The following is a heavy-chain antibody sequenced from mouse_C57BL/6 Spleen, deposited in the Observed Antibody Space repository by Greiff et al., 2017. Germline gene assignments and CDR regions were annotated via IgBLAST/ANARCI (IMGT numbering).Heavy chain of an antibody. CDR3: ARGGVVEDYGY. Sequence: EVQLQQSGPELVKPGASVKISCKASGYTFTDYYMNWVKQSHGKSLEWIGDINPNNGGTSYNQKFKGKATLTVDKSSSTAYMELRSLTSEDSAVYYCARGGVVEDYGYWGQGTTLTVSS. CDR1: GYTFTDYY. J-gene: IGHJ2*01. CDR2: INPNNGGT. V-gene: IGHV1-26*01. D-gene: IGHD1-1*01.